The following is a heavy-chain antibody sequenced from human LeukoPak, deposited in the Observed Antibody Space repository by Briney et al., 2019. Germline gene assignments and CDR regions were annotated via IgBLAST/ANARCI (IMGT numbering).Heavy chain of an antibody. CDR3: ASWRSVAGVFDY. J-gene: IGHJ4*02. CDR2: IYYSGST. D-gene: IGHD6-19*01. V-gene: IGHV4-30-4*01. Sequence: PSETLSLTCTVSGGSISSGDYYWSWIRQPPGKGLEWIGYIYYSGSTYYNPSRKSRVTISVDTSKNQFSLKLSSVTAADTAVYYCASWRSVAGVFDYWGQGTLVTVSS. CDR1: GGSISSGDYY.